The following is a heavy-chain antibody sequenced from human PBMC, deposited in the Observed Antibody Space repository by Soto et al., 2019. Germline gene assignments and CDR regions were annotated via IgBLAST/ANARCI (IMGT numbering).Heavy chain of an antibody. V-gene: IGHV3-73*02. CDR3: TRLGDRIAVAGTPGY. J-gene: IGHJ4*02. CDR1: GFTFSGSA. D-gene: IGHD6-19*01. CDR2: IRSKANSYAT. Sequence: EVQLVESGGGLVQPGGSLKLSCAASGFTFSGSAMHWVRQASGKGLEWVGRIRSKANSYATAYAASVKGRFTISRDDSKNTAYLQMNSLKTEDTAVYYCTRLGDRIAVAGTPGYWGQGTLVTVSS.